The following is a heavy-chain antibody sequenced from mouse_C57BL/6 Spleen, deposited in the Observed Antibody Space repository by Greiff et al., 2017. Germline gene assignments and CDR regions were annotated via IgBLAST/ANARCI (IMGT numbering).Heavy chain of an antibody. CDR2: IDPETGGT. Sequence: VKLMESGAELVRPGASVTLSCKASGYTFTDYEMHWVKQTPVHGLEWIGAIDPETGGTAYNQKFKGKAILTADKSSSTAYMELRSLTSEDSAVYYCTRNYGSSYAMDYWGQGTSGTVSS. V-gene: IGHV1-15*01. CDR1: GYTFTDYE. J-gene: IGHJ4*01. CDR3: TRNYGSSYAMDY. D-gene: IGHD1-1*01.